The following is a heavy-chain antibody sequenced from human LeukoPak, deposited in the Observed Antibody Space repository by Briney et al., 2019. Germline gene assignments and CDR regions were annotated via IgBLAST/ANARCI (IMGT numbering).Heavy chain of an antibody. CDR3: ARGRTVVRF. J-gene: IGHJ4*02. CDR1: GGSISSSSYF. CDR2: INHSGST. D-gene: IGHD4-23*01. V-gene: IGHV4-39*07. Sequence: SETLSLTCTVSGGSISSSSYFWGWIRQPPGKGLEWIGEINHSGSTNYNPSLRSRVTISVDTSKNQFSLKLSSVTAADTAVYYCARGRTVVRFWGQGTLVTVSS.